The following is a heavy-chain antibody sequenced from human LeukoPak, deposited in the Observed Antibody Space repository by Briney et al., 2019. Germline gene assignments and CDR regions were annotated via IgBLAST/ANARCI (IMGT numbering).Heavy chain of an antibody. Sequence: GRSLRLSCAASGFAFSSYAIHWVRQAPGKGLEWVSFISYDGRIKYYADSVKGRLTISRDNSKNTLSLQMNSLRAEDTAVYYCARTVVTIFGVVIPFDYWGQGTLVTVSS. J-gene: IGHJ4*02. V-gene: IGHV3-30-3*01. D-gene: IGHD3-3*01. CDR2: ISYDGRIK. CDR3: ARTVVTIFGVVIPFDY. CDR1: GFAFSSYA.